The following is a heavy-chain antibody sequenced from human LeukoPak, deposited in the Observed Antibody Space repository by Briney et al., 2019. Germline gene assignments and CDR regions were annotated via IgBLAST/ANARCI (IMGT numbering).Heavy chain of an antibody. CDR1: GYTFTSYD. CDR2: MNPNSGNT. CDR3: ARDVGITVADSFDP. J-gene: IGHJ5*02. D-gene: IGHD6-19*01. Sequence: GASVKVSCKASGYTFTSYDINWVRQATGQGLEWMGWMNPNSGNTGYAQKFQGRVTMTRNTSISTAYMELRGLRSDDTAMYYCARDVGITVADSFDPWGQGTLVTVSS. V-gene: IGHV1-8*01.